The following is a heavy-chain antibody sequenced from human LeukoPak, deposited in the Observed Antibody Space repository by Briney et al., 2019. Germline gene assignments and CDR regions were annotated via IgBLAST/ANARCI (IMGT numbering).Heavy chain of an antibody. CDR1: GFTFSSYW. CDR2: INSDGSST. J-gene: IGHJ4*02. Sequence: GGSLRLSCAASGFTFSSYWMHWVRQAPGKGLVWVSRINSDGSSTSYADSVKGRFTISRDNAKNTLYLQMNSLRAEDTAVYYCAREFGSGRTVVFDYWGQGTLVTVSS. V-gene: IGHV3-74*01. CDR3: AREFGSGRTVVFDY. D-gene: IGHD6-19*01.